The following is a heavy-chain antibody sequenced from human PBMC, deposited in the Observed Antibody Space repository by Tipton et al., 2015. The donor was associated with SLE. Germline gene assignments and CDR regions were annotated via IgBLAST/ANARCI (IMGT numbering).Heavy chain of an antibody. CDR3: ARARGPPAAVDY. CDR2: IYYSGST. Sequence: TLSLTCTVSGGSISSGDYYWSWIRQPPGKGLEYIGYIYYSGSTNYNPSLKSRVTISVDTSKNQFSLKLSSVTAADTAVYYCARARGPPAAVDYWGQGTLVTVSS. D-gene: IGHD6-13*01. CDR1: GGSISSGDYY. V-gene: IGHV4-61*08. J-gene: IGHJ4*02.